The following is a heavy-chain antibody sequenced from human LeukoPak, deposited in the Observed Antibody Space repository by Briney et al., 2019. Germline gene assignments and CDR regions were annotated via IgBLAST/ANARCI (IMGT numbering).Heavy chain of an antibody. D-gene: IGHD2-8*01. CDR2: INDGNGNA. V-gene: IGHV1-3*03. J-gene: IGHJ6*02. CDR3: ARGGSNAMGV. CDR1: GYTFTSYA. Sequence: GASVKVSCKASGYTFTSYAIHWVRQAPGQGLEWMGWINDGNGNAKYSQECQGRVTITRDTSANTAHMELSSLRSEDRALYYCARGGSNAMGVWGQGTTVTVAS.